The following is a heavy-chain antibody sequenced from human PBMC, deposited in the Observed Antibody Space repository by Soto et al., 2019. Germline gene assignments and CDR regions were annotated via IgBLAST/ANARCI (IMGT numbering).Heavy chain of an antibody. J-gene: IGHJ6*03. V-gene: IGHV4-59*01. CDR1: GGSISSYY. D-gene: IGHD2-15*01. CDR3: ARGDCSGGTCYLGYYYMDV. Sequence: SESLSLTCTVSGGSISSYYWSWIRQPPGKGLEWIGYIYYSGSTNYNPSLKSRVTISVDTSKNQFSLKLSSVTAADTAFYYCARGDCSGGTCYLGYYYMDVWGKGTTVTVSS. CDR2: IYYSGST.